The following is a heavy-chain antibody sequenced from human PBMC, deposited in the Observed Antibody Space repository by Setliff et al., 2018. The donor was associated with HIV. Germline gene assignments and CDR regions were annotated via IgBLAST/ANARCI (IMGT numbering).Heavy chain of an antibody. Sequence: ASVKVSCKASGYTFSSNYMHWVRQAPGQGLEWMGLINPTGDITFYPQKFQDRVTMTRDTSINTAYMELSRLRSDDTAVYYCAREYDVLTGYYISAFDIWGQGTTVTVSS. V-gene: IGHV1-2*06. J-gene: IGHJ3*02. CDR3: AREYDVLTGYYISAFDI. CDR2: INPTGDIT. CDR1: GYTFSSNY. D-gene: IGHD3-9*01.